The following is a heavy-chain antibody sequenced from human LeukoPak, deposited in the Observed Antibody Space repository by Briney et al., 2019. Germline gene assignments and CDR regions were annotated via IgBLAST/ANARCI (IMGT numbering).Heavy chain of an antibody. CDR3: ARPRPRREAYNWFDP. CDR2: IYYSGST. Sequence: SETLSLTCTVSGGSISSGDYSWSWIRQPPGKGLEWIGYIYYSGSTYYNPSLKSRVTISVDTSKNQFSLKLSSVTAADTAVYYCARPRPRREAYNWFDPWGQGTLVTVSS. CDR1: GGSISSGDYS. V-gene: IGHV4-30-4*01. D-gene: IGHD5-24*01. J-gene: IGHJ5*02.